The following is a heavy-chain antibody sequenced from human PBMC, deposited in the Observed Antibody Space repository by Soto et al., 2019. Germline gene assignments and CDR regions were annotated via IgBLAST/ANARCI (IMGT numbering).Heavy chain of an antibody. J-gene: IGHJ5*02. V-gene: IGHV4-39*01. Sequence: SETLSLTCAVSGGSISSGGYSWAWIRQPPGKGLEWIGTIFYSGGTFYIPSLKSRVTMSVDTSNNQFSLKLSSVTAADTAVYYCARQASGYYYGWFDPWGQGTLVTVS. CDR3: ARQASGYYYGWFDP. CDR1: GGSISSGGYS. CDR2: IFYSGGT. D-gene: IGHD3-22*01.